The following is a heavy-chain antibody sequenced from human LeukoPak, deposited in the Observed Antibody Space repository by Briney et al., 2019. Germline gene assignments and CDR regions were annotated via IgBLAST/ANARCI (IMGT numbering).Heavy chain of an antibody. CDR2: IYHNGGT. CDR3: ARHLRAVAGGRYFDY. J-gene: IGHJ4*02. V-gene: IGHV4-59*08. Sequence: SETLSLTCTVSGGYISGYYRSWIRQPPGKGLEWIVYIYHNGGTNYNPSLQSRLTISVDTSKNQFSLKLSSVTAADTAVYYCARHLRAVAGGRYFDYWGQGTQVTVSS. D-gene: IGHD6-19*01. CDR1: GGYISGYY.